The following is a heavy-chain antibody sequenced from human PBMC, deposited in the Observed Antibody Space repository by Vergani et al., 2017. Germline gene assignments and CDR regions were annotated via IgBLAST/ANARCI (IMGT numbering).Heavy chain of an antibody. CDR2: VLFDGSNE. CDR1: GFTFNRYG. D-gene: IGHD2-15*01. Sequence: QVQLVQSGGGVVQPGGSLRLSCVASGFTFNRYGMERVSQAPGKGLEWVAYVLFDGSNEYYADSVKGRFIVSRDNSNDALYLQMNSLRTDDTAVYYCARDLAYCHEGSCALWGQGSVVTVSS. CDR3: ARDLAYCHEGSCAL. V-gene: IGHV3-30*02. J-gene: IGHJ4*02.